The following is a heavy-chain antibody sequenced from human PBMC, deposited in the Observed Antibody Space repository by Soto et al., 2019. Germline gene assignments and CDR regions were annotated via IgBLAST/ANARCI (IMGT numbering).Heavy chain of an antibody. Sequence: GGSLRLSCAASGFTFSNYAMHWVRQAPGKGLEWVAVISFDERNKYYADSVKGRFTISRDISKNTLFLQMNSLRVEDTAVYYCARGITWAYTADYWGQGTLVTVSS. V-gene: IGHV3-30*04. CDR1: GFTFSNYA. D-gene: IGHD3-10*01. CDR2: ISFDERNK. CDR3: ARGITWAYTADY. J-gene: IGHJ4*02.